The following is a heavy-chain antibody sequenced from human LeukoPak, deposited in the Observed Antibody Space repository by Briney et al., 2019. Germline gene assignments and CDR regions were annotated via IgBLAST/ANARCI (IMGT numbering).Heavy chain of an antibody. V-gene: IGHV3-7*01. CDR3: ARDSDSSGWLDYYMDV. CDR2: IKEDGTEQ. J-gene: IGHJ6*03. Sequence: PGGSLRLSCAASGFTFSNYWMSWVRQAPGKGLEWVANIKEDGTEQYYVDSVKGRFTISRDNAKNSLYLQMNSLRAEDTAVYYCARDSDSSGWLDYYMDVWGKGTTVTISS. D-gene: IGHD6-19*01. CDR1: GFTFSNYW.